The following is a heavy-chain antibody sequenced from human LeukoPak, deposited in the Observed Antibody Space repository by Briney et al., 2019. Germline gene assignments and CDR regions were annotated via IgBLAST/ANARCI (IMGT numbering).Heavy chain of an antibody. J-gene: IGHJ4*02. V-gene: IGHV1-2*06. CDR3: ARDPYYYDSSGYSDY. CDR2: INPNSGGT. CDR1: GYTFTGYY. Sequence: ASVKVSCKASGYTFTGYYMHWVRQAPGQGLEWMGRINPNSGGTNYAQKFQGRGTMTRDTSISTAYMELSRLRSDDTAVYYCARDPYYYDSSGYSDYWGQGTLVTVSS. D-gene: IGHD3-22*01.